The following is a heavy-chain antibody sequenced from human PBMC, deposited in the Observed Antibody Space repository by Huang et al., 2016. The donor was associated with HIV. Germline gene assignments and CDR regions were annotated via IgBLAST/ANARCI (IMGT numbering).Heavy chain of an antibody. CDR1: GFSFSTYG. J-gene: IGHJ4*02. CDR2: MSYDGSTK. D-gene: IGHD1-26*01. Sequence: VQLVESGGGVVQPGRSLSLACAASGFSFSTYGLHGVRQAPVKGLEWVAVMSYDGSTKYYAHSVKGRFTSSRDTSENKVYLQMNSLRHEDTAVYYCAKDGADEEWDIDYWGQGTLVTVSS. CDR3: AKDGADEEWDIDY. V-gene: IGHV3-30*18.